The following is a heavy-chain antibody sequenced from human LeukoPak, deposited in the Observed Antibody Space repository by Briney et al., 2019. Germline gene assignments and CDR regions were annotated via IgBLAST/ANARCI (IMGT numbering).Heavy chain of an antibody. D-gene: IGHD6-13*01. CDR2: IYHSGST. CDR3: ARQGGSSSPYYFYYMGV. CDR1: GYSISSGHY. Sequence: SETLSLTGAVSGYSISSGHYWGWFRQPPGKGLEWIACIYHSGSTYYHPSLKSRVTMSVDTSKHQFSLRLTSLTAADTAVYYGARQGGSSSPYYFYYMGVWGKGTTVTVSS. V-gene: IGHV4-38-2*01. J-gene: IGHJ6*03.